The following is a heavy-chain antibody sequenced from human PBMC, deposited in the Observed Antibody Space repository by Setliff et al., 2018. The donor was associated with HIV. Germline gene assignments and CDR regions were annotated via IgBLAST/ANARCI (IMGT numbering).Heavy chain of an antibody. D-gene: IGHD3-3*01. V-gene: IGHV1-2*02. Sequence: ASVKVSCKASGYTFIGYYIHWVRQAPGQGLEWMGWVNPNSGGTNYAQKFQGRVTMIRDTSISTVYMELRRLRSEDTAVYYCARARITIFGVLIIPDAFDIWGQGTMVTVSS. CDR3: ARARITIFGVLIIPDAFDI. CDR1: GYTFIGYY. J-gene: IGHJ3*02. CDR2: VNPNSGGT.